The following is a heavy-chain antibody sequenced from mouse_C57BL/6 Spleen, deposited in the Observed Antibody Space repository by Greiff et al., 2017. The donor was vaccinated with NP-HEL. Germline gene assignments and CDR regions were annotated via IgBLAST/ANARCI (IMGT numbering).Heavy chain of an antibody. V-gene: IGHV1-53*01. CDR3: GYGNYPYYFDD. Sequence: VQLQQPGTELVKPSCKVSGYTSTSYWMHWVKQRPGEGLEWVENINSSNGGTNYSEKFKSKATLTVDKSSSTAYMQLSSLTSEDSAVYYCGYGNYPYYFDDWGKGTTLTVSS. CDR1: GYTSTSYW. CDR2: INSSNGGT. D-gene: IGHD2-1*01. J-gene: IGHJ2*01.